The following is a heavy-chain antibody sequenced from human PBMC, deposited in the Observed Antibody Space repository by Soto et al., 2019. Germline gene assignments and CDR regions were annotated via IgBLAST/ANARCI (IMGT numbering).Heavy chain of an antibody. J-gene: IGHJ5*02. CDR1: GGSFRNYY. Sequence: SETLSLTCGVYGGSFRNYYWIWVRQPPGKGLEWIGEVNHSGEATYNPSLQSRITISLDTSNNQFSLKMTSVTAADTAMYFCTRADRFPRSWFGPWGQGTQVTVSS. CDR3: TRADRFPRSWFGP. D-gene: IGHD3-10*01. CDR2: VNHSGEA. V-gene: IGHV4-34*01.